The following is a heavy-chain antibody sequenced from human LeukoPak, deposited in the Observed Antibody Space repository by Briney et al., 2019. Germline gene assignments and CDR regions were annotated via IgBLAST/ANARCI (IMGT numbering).Heavy chain of an antibody. V-gene: IGHV4-30-2*01. J-gene: IGHJ4*02. D-gene: IGHD6-13*01. CDR3: ARAGVAAAGLDY. Sequence: SETLSLTCAVSGGSISSGGYSWSWIRQPPGKGLEWIGYIYHSGSTYYNPSLKSRVTISVDRSKNQFSLKLSSVTAADTAVYYCARAGVAAAGLDYWGQGTLVTVSS. CDR1: GGSISSGGYS. CDR2: IYHSGST.